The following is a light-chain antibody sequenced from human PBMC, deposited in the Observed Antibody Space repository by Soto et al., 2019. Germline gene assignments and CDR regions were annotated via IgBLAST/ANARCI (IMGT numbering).Light chain of an antibody. Sequence: QSFLAQPPSVSGSPGQSITVSCAGTSSDIGASNFVSWYQHLPGRAPKVIIFEATNRPSGVSDRFSGSKAGTTASLTISGLQADDEGEYFCISYKTDDTFVFGTGTKVTVL. V-gene: IGLV2-14*01. CDR2: EAT. J-gene: IGLJ1*01. CDR3: ISYKTDDTFV. CDR1: SSDIGASNF.